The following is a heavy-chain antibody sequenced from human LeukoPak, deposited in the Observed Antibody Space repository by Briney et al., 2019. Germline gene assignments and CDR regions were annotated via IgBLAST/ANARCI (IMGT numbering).Heavy chain of an antibody. CDR3: ARLGQPNAFDM. Sequence: PSETLSLTCTVSGASIKNSDWSWIRQPPGEGLECIGYFHYSGSTNYIPSIQSRVTISVDTSNNQSSLKQSSVTAADTAVYYCARLGQPNAFDMWGQGTMVTVSS. J-gene: IGHJ3*02. D-gene: IGHD3-16*01. V-gene: IGHV4-59*08. CDR1: GASIKNSD. CDR2: FHYSGST.